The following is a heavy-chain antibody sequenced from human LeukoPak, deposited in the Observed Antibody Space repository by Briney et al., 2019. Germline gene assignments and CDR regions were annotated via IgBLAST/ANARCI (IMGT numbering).Heavy chain of an antibody. CDR3: AKRRFWSAPEASYFDY. J-gene: IGHJ4*02. CDR2: ITASGGT. D-gene: IGHD3-3*01. CDR1: GFTFSKYA. Sequence: PGGSLRLSCTASGFTFSKYAMTWVRQAPRTGLEWVSSITASGGTRYADSVSGRFTISRDNSKNILYLHVNSLRAEDTAVYYCAKRRFWSAPEASYFDYWGQGTLVTVSS. V-gene: IGHV3-23*01.